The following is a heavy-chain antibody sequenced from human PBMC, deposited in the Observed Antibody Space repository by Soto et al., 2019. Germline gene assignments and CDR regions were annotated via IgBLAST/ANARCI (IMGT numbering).Heavy chain of an antibody. CDR2: ISGSGGST. V-gene: IGHV3-23*01. CDR3: AKEGLYCSGGSCIPGDAFDI. Sequence: GGSLRLSCAASGFAFSSYAMSWVRQAPGKGLEWVSAISGSGGSTYYADPVKGRFTISRDNSKNTLYLQMNSLRAEDTAVYYCAKEGLYCSGGSCIPGDAFDIWGQGTMVT. D-gene: IGHD2-15*01. J-gene: IGHJ3*02. CDR1: GFAFSSYA.